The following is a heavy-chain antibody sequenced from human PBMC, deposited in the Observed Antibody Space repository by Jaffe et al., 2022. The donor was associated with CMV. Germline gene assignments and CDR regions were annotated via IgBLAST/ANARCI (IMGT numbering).Heavy chain of an antibody. V-gene: IGHV4-59*01. CDR3: ARSGIAAALYFQH. Sequence: QVQLQESGPGLVKPSETLSLTCTVSGGSISSYYWSWIRQPPGKGLEWIGYIYYSGSTNYNPSLKSRVTISVDTSKNQFSLKLSSVTAADTAVYYCARSGIAAALYFQHWGQGTLVTVSS. D-gene: IGHD6-13*01. CDR1: GGSISSYY. CDR2: IYYSGST. J-gene: IGHJ1*01.